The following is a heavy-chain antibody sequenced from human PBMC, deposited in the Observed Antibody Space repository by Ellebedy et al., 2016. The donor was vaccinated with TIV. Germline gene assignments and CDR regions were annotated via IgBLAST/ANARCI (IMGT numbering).Heavy chain of an antibody. CDR2: ISYRGNI. Sequence: SETLSLTXSVSGGSISSNGYYWTWIRQLPAKGLEWVGYISYRGNIYYNPSLKSRLSISLDASKNHFSLNLTSTTAADTAVYYCASLRDWGQGTLVTVSS. CDR1: GGSISSNGYY. CDR3: ASLRD. V-gene: IGHV4-31*03. J-gene: IGHJ4*02.